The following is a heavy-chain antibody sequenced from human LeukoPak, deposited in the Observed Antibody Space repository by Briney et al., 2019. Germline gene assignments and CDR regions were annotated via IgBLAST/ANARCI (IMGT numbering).Heavy chain of an antibody. Sequence: SQTLSLTCTVSGGSISSGSYYWRWIRQPAGKGLEWIGRIYTSGSTNYNPSLKSRVTISVDTSKNQFSLKLSSVTAADTAVYYCAREPRYCSSTSCYDDAFDIWGQGTMVTVSS. CDR3: AREPRYCSSTSCYDDAFDI. CDR2: IYTSGST. CDR1: GGSISSGSYY. V-gene: IGHV4-61*02. J-gene: IGHJ3*02. D-gene: IGHD2-2*01.